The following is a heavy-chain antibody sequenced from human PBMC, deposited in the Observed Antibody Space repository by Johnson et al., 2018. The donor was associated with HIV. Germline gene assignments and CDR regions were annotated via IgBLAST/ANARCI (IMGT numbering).Heavy chain of an antibody. V-gene: IGHV3-20*04. CDR2: INWNGDNT. CDR1: GFTFDDYG. D-gene: IGHD3-3*01. CDR3: AREPATLFFRASGAAFNI. J-gene: IGHJ3*02. Sequence: VQLVESGGGVVRPGESLRLSCPASGFTFDDYGMSWVRQVPGKGLEWVSGINWNGDNTGYADSVKGLFTISSDNAENSLYLQMNSLRVEDTAVYYCAREPATLFFRASGAAFNIWGQGTMVTVSS.